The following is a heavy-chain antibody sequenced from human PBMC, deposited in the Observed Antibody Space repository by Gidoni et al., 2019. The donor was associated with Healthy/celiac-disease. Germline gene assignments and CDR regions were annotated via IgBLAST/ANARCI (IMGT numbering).Heavy chain of an antibody. V-gene: IGHV4-31*03. J-gene: IGHJ5*02. CDR2: IYYSGST. CDR1: GCSIGSGGYY. D-gene: IGHD5-18*01. Sequence: QVQLQESGPGLVKPSQTLSLPCTVSGCSIGSGGYYWSWIRQHPGKGLEWIGYIYYSGSTYYNPSLKSRVTISVDTSKNQFSLKLSSVTAADTAVYYCARDADTAMEGNWFDPWGQGTLVTVSS. CDR3: ARDADTAMEGNWFDP.